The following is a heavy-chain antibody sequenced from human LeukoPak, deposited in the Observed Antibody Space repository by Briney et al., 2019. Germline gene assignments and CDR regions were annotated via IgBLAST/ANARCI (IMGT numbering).Heavy chain of an antibody. Sequence: GGSLRLSCAASGFTFSSYSMNWVRQAPGKGLEWVSSISSSSYIYYADSVKGRFTISRDNAKNSLYLQMNSLRAEDTAVYYCARESTMVRGALDYWGQGTLVTVSS. D-gene: IGHD3-10*01. CDR3: ARESTMVRGALDY. CDR2: ISSSSYI. CDR1: GFTFSSYS. V-gene: IGHV3-21*01. J-gene: IGHJ4*02.